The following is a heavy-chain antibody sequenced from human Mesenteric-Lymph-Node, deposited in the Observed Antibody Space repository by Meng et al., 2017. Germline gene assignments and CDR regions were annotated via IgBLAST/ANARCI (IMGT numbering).Heavy chain of an antibody. CDR3: AGGKLWFDP. J-gene: IGHJ5*02. V-gene: IGHV1-2*06. Sequence: ASVKVSCKASGYTFTDYYIHWARQAPGQGLEWMGRINPNSGGTNYAQKFQGRVTMTRDTSISTAYMELSRLRSDDTAVYYCAGGKLWFDPWGQGTLVTVSS. CDR2: INPNSGGT. CDR1: GYTFTDYY.